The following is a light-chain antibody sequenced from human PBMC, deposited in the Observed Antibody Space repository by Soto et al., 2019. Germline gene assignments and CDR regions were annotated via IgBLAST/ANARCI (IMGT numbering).Light chain of an antibody. J-gene: IGKJ1*01. CDR1: QSLLHSNGNIY. CDR3: MQAIKAPRT. V-gene: IGKV2-28*01. CDR2: LGS. Sequence: DIVLTQSPLSLPVTPGEPASISCRSSQSLLHSNGNIYLDWYLQKPGQSPQLLIYLGSIRACGVPDRFSGSGSGTDFTLKITRVEAEDVGVYYCMQAIKAPRTFGLGTKVEIK.